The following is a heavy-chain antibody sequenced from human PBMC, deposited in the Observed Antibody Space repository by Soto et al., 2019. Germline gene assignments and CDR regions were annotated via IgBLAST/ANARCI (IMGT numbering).Heavy chain of an antibody. CDR2: INVYNDNT. J-gene: IGHJ4*02. CDR1: GYTFTSYT. D-gene: IGHD6-13*01. CDR3: ALGIAAPGNFYDGVGDHYFDY. V-gene: IGHV1-18*01. Sequence: QVQLVQSVAEVKKPGASVMVSCKASGYTFTSYTVTWVRQAPGQGLEWMGWINVYNDNTGYAQLLQGRVTMTTDTSPSTADIERISVTDNATTDYYCALGIAAPGNFYDGVGDHYFDYCGQGAHVTV.